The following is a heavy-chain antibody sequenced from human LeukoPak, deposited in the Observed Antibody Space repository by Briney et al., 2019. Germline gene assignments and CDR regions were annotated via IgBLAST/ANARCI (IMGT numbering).Heavy chain of an antibody. Sequence: GGSLRFSCAASGFTFSTYSMHWVRQAPGKGLGCVSAITSNGGSTYYADSVKGRFTISRDNSKNTVYLQMGSLRAEDMATYYCARGGQSTSCFDCWGQGTLVTVSS. CDR1: GFTFSTYS. CDR2: ITSNGGST. V-gene: IGHV3-64*02. CDR3: ARGGQSTSCFDC. D-gene: IGHD2-2*01. J-gene: IGHJ4*02.